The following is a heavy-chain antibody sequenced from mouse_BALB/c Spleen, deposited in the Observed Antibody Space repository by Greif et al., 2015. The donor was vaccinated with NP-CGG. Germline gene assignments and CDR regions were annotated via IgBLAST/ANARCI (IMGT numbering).Heavy chain of an antibody. V-gene: IGHV7-3*02. J-gene: IGHJ2*01. CDR2: IRNKANGYTT. Sequence: EVQVVESGGGLVQPGGSLRLSCATSGFTFTDYYMSWVRQPPGKALEWLGFIRNKANGYTTEYSASVKGRFTISRDNSQSILYLQMNTLRAEDSATYYCARDKKYGNYYFDYWGQGTTLTVSS. CDR3: ARDKKYGNYYFDY. CDR1: GFTFTDYY. D-gene: IGHD2-10*02.